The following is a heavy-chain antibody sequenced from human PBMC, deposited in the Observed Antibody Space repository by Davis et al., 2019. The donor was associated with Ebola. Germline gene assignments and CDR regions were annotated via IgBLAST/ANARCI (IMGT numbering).Heavy chain of an antibody. CDR3: TRDNPPDYYYHYMDV. CDR1: GYSFSTYA. J-gene: IGHJ6*03. CDR2: INPGNGDT. V-gene: IGHV1-3*01. Sequence: ASVKVSCKASGYSFSTYALLWVRQAPGQRPEWMGWINPGNGDTKYAQKFQGRVTITWDTSATTAYLDLSSLTSEDTAIYYCTRDNPPDYYYHYMDVWGTGTTVTVSS.